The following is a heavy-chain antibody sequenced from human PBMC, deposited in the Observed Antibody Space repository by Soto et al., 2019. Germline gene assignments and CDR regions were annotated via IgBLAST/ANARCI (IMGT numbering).Heavy chain of an antibody. Sequence: QVQLQQWGAGLLKPSETLSLTCAVYGGSFSGYYWSWIRQPPGKGLEWIGEINHSGSTNYNPSLTSQVTISVDTSKNQFSLKLSSVTAADTAVYYCASEVYCSSTSCYETPRSGYYYYYGMDVWGQGTTVTVSS. D-gene: IGHD2-2*01. CDR1: GGSFSGYY. V-gene: IGHV4-34*01. CDR3: ASEVYCSSTSCYETPRSGYYYYYGMDV. CDR2: INHSGST. J-gene: IGHJ6*02.